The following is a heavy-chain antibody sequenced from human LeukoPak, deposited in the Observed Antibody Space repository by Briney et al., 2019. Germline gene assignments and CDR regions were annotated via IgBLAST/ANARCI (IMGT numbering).Heavy chain of an antibody. CDR1: GDSMGSSYY. V-gene: IGHV4-39*01. Sequence: MPSETLSLTCTVSGDSMGSSYYWAWIRQPPGKGLEWIGSVSYSGSAYYNPSLKSRVIISVDTSKNQFSLKLSSVTAADTALYYCARSSAVAGLTWGQGTLVTVSS. CDR2: VSYSGSA. J-gene: IGHJ5*02. CDR3: ARSSAVAGLT. D-gene: IGHD6-19*01.